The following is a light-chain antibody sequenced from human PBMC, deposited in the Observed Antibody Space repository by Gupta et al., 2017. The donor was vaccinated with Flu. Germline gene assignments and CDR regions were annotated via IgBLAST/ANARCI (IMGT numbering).Light chain of an antibody. J-gene: IGKJ5*01. CDR1: QSVSSNY. CDR3: QQYGNSPPGAT. V-gene: IGKV3-20*01. Sequence: ATRACRASQSVSSNYRSWDQQKVGQAPRLLIYDASTRAAGIPDRFSGSGSGTDFTLTISRLEPEDFAVYYGQQYGNSPPGATFGQGTRLEIK. CDR2: DAS.